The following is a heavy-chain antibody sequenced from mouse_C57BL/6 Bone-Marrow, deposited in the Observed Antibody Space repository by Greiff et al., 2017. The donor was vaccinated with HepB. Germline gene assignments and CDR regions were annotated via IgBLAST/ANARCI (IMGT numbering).Heavy chain of an antibody. CDR3: TPDYSSSFYFDY. Sequence: VQLQQSGAERVRPGASVKLSCTASGVNSIDDYMHWVKQRPEEGLEWIGWVDPENGDTEYASKFQGKDTITADTSSNTAYLQLSSPTSDDTAVYYCTPDYSSSFYFDYWGQGTTPTVSS. CDR2: VDPENGDT. V-gene: IGHV14-4*01. J-gene: IGHJ2*01. D-gene: IGHD1-1*01. CDR1: GVNSIDDY.